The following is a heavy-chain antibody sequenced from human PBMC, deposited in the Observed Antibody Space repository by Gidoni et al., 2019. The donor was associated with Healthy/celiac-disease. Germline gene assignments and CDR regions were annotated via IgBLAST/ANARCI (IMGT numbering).Heavy chain of an antibody. CDR1: GFTFSSYS. J-gene: IGHJ5*02. CDR3: AKGGMAPFDP. D-gene: IGHD2-8*01. V-gene: IGHV3-23*01. Sequence: EVQLLESGGGLVQPGGSLSLSCAASGFTFSSYSMSWVRQAPGKGLEWVSAIRGRGGSTYYADSVKGRFTISRDNSKNTLYLQMNSLRAEDTAVYYCAKGGMAPFDPWGQGTLVTVSS. CDR2: IRGRGGST.